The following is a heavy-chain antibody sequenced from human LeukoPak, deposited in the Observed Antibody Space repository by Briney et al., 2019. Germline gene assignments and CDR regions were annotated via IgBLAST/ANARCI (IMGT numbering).Heavy chain of an antibody. CDR2: ISSSSSYI. V-gene: IGHV3-21*01. CDR3: ARDLWAPGFREGY. CDR1: GFTFSSYS. Sequence: PGGSLRLSCAASGFTFSSYSMNWVRQAPGKGLEWVSSISSSSSYIYYADSVKGRFTISRDNAKNSLYLQMNSLRAEDTAVYYCARDLWAPGFREGYWGQGTLVTVSS. D-gene: IGHD1-26*01. J-gene: IGHJ4*02.